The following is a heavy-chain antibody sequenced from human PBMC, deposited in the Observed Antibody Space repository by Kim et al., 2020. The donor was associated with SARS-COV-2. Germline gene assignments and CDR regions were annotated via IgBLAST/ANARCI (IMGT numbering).Heavy chain of an antibody. Sequence: GGSLRLSCAASGFTFSSYAMSWVRQAPGKGLEWVSAISGSGGSTYYADSVKGRFTISRDNSKNTLYLQMNSLRAEDTAVYYCAKDHRFGGYSGYDYFDYWGQGTLVTVSS. CDR2: ISGSGGST. CDR1: GFTFSSYA. V-gene: IGHV3-23*01. D-gene: IGHD5-12*01. CDR3: AKDHRFGGYSGYDYFDY. J-gene: IGHJ4*02.